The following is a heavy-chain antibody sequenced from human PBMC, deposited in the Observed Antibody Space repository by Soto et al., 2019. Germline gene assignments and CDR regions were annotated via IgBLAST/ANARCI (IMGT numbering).Heavy chain of an antibody. V-gene: IGHV1-69*08. D-gene: IGHD2-15*01. CDR2: IITILNTP. Sequence: QVQLLQSGAEVKRPGSSMKVSCKASGGTLNSYTISWVRQAPGQGPEWMGRIITILNTPEYAQKFQDRVTITADTSTNTAYMALRTLDSEDTAIYYCATGGDCRGGSCYSKFDYWGQGTLVTVSS. CDR3: ATGGDCRGGSCYSKFDY. CDR1: GGTLNSYT. J-gene: IGHJ4*02.